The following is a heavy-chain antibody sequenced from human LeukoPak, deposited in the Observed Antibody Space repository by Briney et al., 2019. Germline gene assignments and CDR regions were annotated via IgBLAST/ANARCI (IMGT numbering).Heavy chain of an antibody. Sequence: PGGSLRLSCVAFGFTFTDYTLNWVRQAPGKGLEWVSSITARVTYADSVRGRFTLPRDVAKSSAVLQMNSLRVDDTAVYYCARGAMTERTFDIWGQGTKVTVSS. CDR2: ITARVT. J-gene: IGHJ3*02. CDR3: ARGAMTERTFDI. D-gene: IGHD2-2*01. V-gene: IGHV3-69-1*01. CDR1: GFTFTDYT.